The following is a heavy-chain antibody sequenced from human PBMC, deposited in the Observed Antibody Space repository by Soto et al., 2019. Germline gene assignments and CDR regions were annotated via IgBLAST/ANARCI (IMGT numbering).Heavy chain of an antibody. J-gene: IGHJ3*02. CDR2: INGDGSST. V-gene: IGHV3-74*01. Sequence: GGSLILSCAASGFTFSSYWMHWVRQAPGKGLVWISRINGDGSSTNYADSVKGRFTISRDNAKNTLYVQMNSLRVEDTAVYYCVRAPYSTSWSAFDIWGQGTMVTVSS. CDR3: VRAPYSTSWSAFDI. CDR1: GFTFSSYW. D-gene: IGHD2-2*01.